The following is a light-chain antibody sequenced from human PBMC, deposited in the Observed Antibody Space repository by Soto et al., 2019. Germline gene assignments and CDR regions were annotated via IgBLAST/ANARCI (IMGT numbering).Light chain of an antibody. J-gene: IGKJ4*01. CDR3: QQRSNWGLT. CDR1: QSVSSY. V-gene: IGKV3-11*01. Sequence: IVLIQSPATLSLSPGERATLSCRASQSVSSYLAWYQQKPGQAPRLLIYDASNRATGIPARFSGSGSGTDFTLTISSLEPEDFVVYYCQQRSNWGLTFGGGTKVEIK. CDR2: DAS.